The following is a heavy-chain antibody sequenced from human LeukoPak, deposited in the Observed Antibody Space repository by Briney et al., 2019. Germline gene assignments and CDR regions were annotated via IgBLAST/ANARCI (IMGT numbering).Heavy chain of an antibody. Sequence: HPGGSLRLSCAASGLTVNSNYMSWVRQAPGKGLEWVSAIYSGGRTYYADSVKGRFTISRDNSKNTLYLQMNSLRAEDTAVYYCARVYYYGSWFDPWGQGTLVTVSS. D-gene: IGHD3-10*01. J-gene: IGHJ5*02. CDR3: ARVYYYGSWFDP. CDR2: IYSGGRT. V-gene: IGHV3-53*01. CDR1: GLTVNSNY.